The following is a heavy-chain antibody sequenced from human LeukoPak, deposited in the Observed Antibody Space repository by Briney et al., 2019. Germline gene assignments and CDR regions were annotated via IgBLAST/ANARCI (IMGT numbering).Heavy chain of an antibody. V-gene: IGHV4-4*02. CDR1: GGSITSHNW. CDR3: AREYSSSSGRRAFDI. J-gene: IGHJ3*02. CDR2: IYHGGNT. Sequence: SETLSLTCAVSGGSITSHNWWSWVRQTPGEGLEWIGEIYHGGNTHYNTSLKSRLTISIDTSENQFSLKLSSVTATDTAVYYCAREYSSSSGRRAFDIWGQGTMVTVSS. D-gene: IGHD6-6*01.